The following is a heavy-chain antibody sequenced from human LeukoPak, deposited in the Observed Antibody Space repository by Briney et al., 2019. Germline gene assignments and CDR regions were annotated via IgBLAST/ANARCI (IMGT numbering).Heavy chain of an antibody. D-gene: IGHD5-18*01. CDR3: AKDRRGYTYNFDY. J-gene: IGHJ4*02. V-gene: IGHV3-30*18. CDR2: ISNDGSNK. CDR1: GFTFSRYG. Sequence: GGSLRLSCAASGFTFSRYGMHWVRQAPGKGLEWVAVISNDGSNKYYADSVKGRFIVSRDNSKNTLYLQMNSLRAEDTAVFYCAKDRRGYTYNFDYWGQGTLVTVSS.